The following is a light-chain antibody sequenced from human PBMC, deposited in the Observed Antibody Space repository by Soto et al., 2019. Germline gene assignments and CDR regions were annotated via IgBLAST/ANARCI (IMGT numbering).Light chain of an antibody. Sequence: DIQMTQSPSSLSASVGDRVTITCRASQDISNFLAWLQQKPGKAPKPLIYAASSLQSGVPSRFSGSGSGTDFTLTISSLQPEDFATYYCQQYNFYPLTFGGGTRWIS. J-gene: IGKJ4*01. CDR2: AAS. CDR3: QQYNFYPLT. V-gene: IGKV1-16*01. CDR1: QDISNF.